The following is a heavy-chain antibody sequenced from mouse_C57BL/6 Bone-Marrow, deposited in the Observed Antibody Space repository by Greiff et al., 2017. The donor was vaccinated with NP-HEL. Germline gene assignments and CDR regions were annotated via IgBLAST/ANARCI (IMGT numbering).Heavy chain of an antibody. CDR2: IYPRSGDT. Sequence: VQLQESGAELARPGASVTLSCKASGYTFTSYGISWVKQRPGQGLEWIGEIYPRSGDTYYNEKFKGKATLTADKSSSTAYMELRSLTSEDSAVYFCARNWDYFDYWGQGTTLTVSA. CDR3: ARNWDYFDY. CDR1: GYTFTSYG. V-gene: IGHV1-81*01. J-gene: IGHJ2*01. D-gene: IGHD4-1*01.